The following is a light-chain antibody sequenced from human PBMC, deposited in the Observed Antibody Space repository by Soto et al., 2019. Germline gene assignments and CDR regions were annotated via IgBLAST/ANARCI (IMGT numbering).Light chain of an antibody. CDR3: QQYESFSPYT. V-gene: IGKV1-5*01. J-gene: IGKJ2*01. CDR1: QSVSSS. Sequence: DIQMTQSPYTLSAFVGDRVTITCRASQSVSSSLAWYQQKPGKASKLLIYAASTLESGVSSRFSGSGFGTEFTLTISSLQPDDFATYYCQQYESFSPYTFGQGTNVEIK. CDR2: AAS.